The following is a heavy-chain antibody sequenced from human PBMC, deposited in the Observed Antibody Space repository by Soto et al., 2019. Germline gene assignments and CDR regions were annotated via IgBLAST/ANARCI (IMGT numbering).Heavy chain of an antibody. J-gene: IGHJ4*02. V-gene: IGHV1-2*02. CDR1: GNTFTGYY. CDR2: INPNSGGT. D-gene: IGHD2-2*01. Sequence: ASVKVSCKASGNTFTGYYMHWVRQAPGQGLEWMGWINPNSGGTNYAQRFQGRVTMTRDTSISTAYMELSRLRSDDTAVYYCAREASGNQYYFDDWRQGSLVTVS. CDR3: AREASGNQYYFDD.